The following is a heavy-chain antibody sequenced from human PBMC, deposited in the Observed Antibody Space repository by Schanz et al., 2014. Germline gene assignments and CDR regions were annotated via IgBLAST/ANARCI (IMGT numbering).Heavy chain of an antibody. CDR2: ISGYTGDT. D-gene: IGHD1-26*01. J-gene: IGHJ4*02. CDR1: GYTFISYG. V-gene: IGHV1-18*01. Sequence: QVQLVQSGAEVRKPGASVKVSCKASGYTFISYGINWVRQAPGQGPEWIGWISGYTGDTKYAQKFQHRVNMTTDRTTSTVYMELRSLRFDDTAVYFCARDNGRIPAANSFDYWGQGTRVTVSS. CDR3: ARDNGRIPAANSFDY.